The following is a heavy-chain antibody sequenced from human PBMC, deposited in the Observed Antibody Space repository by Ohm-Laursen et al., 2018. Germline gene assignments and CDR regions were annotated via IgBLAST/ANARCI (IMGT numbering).Heavy chain of an antibody. Sequence: SLRLSCAAFGFTFSDYYMSWIRQAPGKGLEWVSYISSSGSTIYYADSVKGRFTISRDNAKNSLYLQMNSLRAEDTAVYYCARDLYYDSSGYYNWGQGTLVTVSS. D-gene: IGHD3-22*01. V-gene: IGHV3-11*01. J-gene: IGHJ4*02. CDR1: GFTFSDYY. CDR2: ISSSGSTI. CDR3: ARDLYYDSSGYYN.